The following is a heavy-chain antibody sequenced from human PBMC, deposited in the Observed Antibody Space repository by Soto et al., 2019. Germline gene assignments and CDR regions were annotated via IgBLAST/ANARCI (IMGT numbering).Heavy chain of an antibody. D-gene: IGHD1-1*01. CDR3: VRDNNWSFDY. V-gene: IGHV3-74*01. J-gene: IGHJ4*02. CDR2: IGPDGSNI. CDR1: GFTFSDYY. Sequence: GGSLRLSCAASGFTFSDYYMSWIRQAPGKGLVGVSHIGPDGSNIWEADSVQGRFTISRDNARNRLYLQMNSLRDEDTAIYYCVRDNNWSFDYWGQGILVTVSS.